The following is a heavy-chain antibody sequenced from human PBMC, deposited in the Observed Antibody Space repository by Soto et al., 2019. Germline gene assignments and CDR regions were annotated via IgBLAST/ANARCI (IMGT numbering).Heavy chain of an antibody. CDR2: ISFDGSNA. V-gene: IGHV3-30*04. CDR1: GFGFSGYA. Sequence: GGSLSLSCAASGFGFSGYAMHWVRQAPGKGPEWLSAISFDGSNAYYADSVKGRFTISRDNVRNTLYLEMNSLSGEDTAVYYCATEGVVTAKFRFYYFDSWGQGTLVTVSS. CDR3: ATEGVVTAKFRFYYFDS. D-gene: IGHD2-21*02. J-gene: IGHJ4*02.